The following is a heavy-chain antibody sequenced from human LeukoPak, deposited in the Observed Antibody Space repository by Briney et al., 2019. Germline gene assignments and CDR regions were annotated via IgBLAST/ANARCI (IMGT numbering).Heavy chain of an antibody. J-gene: IGHJ4*02. CDR1: GGSISSGGYS. V-gene: IGHV4-30-2*01. CDR3: ARGAYDSSGYYYGEFDY. CDR2: IYHSGST. D-gene: IGHD3-22*01. Sequence: SQTLSLTCAVSGGSISSGGYSWSWIRQPPGKGLEWIGYIYHSGSTYYNPSLKSRVTISVDTSKNQFSLKLSSVTAADTAVYYCARGAYDSSGYYYGEFDYWGQGTLVTVSS.